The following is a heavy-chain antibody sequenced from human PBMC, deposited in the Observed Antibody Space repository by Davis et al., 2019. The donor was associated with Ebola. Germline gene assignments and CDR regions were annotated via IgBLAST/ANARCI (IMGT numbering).Heavy chain of an antibody. CDR2: ISGYTGET. D-gene: IGHD2-15*01. J-gene: IGHJ5*02. V-gene: IGHV1-18*01. CDR1: GYSFPSCG. CDR3: ARDVVVVAPTDWFDP. Sequence: AASVKVSCKASGYSFPSCGISWVRQAPGQGLEWMGWISGYTGETNYAQKFQDRVTMTTDTSTSTAYMELRSLRSDDTAVYYCARDVVVVAPTDWFDPWGQGTLVTVSS.